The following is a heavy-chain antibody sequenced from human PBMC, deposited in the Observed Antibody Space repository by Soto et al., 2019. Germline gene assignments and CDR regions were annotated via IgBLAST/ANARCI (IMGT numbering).Heavy chain of an antibody. J-gene: IGHJ6*02. CDR3: ARDYYGAGSQYYYYGMEV. CDR2: IYHSGGA. Sequence: SETLSLTCTVSGDSITSGGYYWSWLRQPPGKGLEWIGYIYHSGGASYNPSLRGRAVISIDTSKDQFSLRLNAVTAADTATYYCARDYYGAGSQYYYYGMEVWGQGTTVTVSS. V-gene: IGHV4-31*03. D-gene: IGHD3-10*01. CDR1: GDSITSGGYY.